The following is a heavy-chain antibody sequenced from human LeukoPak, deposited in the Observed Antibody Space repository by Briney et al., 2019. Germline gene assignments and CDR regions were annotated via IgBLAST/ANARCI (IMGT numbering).Heavy chain of an antibody. CDR1: GYTLTELS. V-gene: IGHV1-24*01. D-gene: IGHD6-13*01. Sequence: GASVKVSCKVSGYTLTELSMHWVRQAPGKGLEWMGGFDPEDGETIYAQKFQGRVTITADESTSTAYMELSSLRSEDTAVYYCAREDSYSSSWSHFDYWGQGTLVTVSS. J-gene: IGHJ4*02. CDR3: AREDSYSSSWSHFDY. CDR2: FDPEDGET.